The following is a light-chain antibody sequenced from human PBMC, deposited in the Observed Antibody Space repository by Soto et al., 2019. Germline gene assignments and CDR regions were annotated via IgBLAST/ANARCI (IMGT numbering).Light chain of an antibody. J-gene: IGLJ2*01. CDR2: DNK. CDR3: QSYDYSLSGSHVV. V-gene: IGLV1-40*01. CDR1: SSNIGAGYD. Sequence: QSVLTQPPSVPGAPGQRVTISCTGSSSNIGAGYDVHWYQQLPGTAPKLLIYDNKNRPSGVPVRFSGSKSGTSASLAITGLQAEDEADYYCQSYDYSLSGSHVVFGGGTKLTVL.